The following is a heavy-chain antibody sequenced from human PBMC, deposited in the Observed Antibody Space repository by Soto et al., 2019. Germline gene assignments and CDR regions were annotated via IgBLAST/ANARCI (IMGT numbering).Heavy chain of an antibody. D-gene: IGHD3-22*01. CDR3: ARGSHYYDSSGYYSLRY. CDR2: ISAYNGNT. V-gene: IGHV1-18*01. Sequence: ASVKVSCKASGYTFTSYGISWVRQAPGQGLEWMGWISAYNGNTNYAQKLQGRVTMTTDTSTSTAYMELRSLRSDDTAVYYCARGSHYYDSSGYYSLRYWAEGTLVTVSA. J-gene: IGHJ4*02. CDR1: GYTFTSYG.